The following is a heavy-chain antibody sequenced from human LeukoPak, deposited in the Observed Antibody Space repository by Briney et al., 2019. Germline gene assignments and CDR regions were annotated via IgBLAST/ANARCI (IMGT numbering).Heavy chain of an antibody. CDR1: GYRFTSYG. J-gene: IGHJ4*02. Sequence: KPGASVKVSCKASGYRFTSYGISWVRQAPGQGLEWMGWISAYNGNTNYAQKLQGRVTITTDTSTSTAYMELRSLRSDDTAVYYCARGGDGDILTGLVFDYWGQGTLVTVSS. CDR2: ISAYNGNT. D-gene: IGHD3-9*01. CDR3: ARGGDGDILTGLVFDY. V-gene: IGHV1-18*01.